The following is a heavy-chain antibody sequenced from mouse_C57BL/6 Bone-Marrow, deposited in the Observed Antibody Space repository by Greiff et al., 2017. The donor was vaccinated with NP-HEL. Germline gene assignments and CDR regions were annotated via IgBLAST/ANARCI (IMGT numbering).Heavy chain of an antibody. J-gene: IGHJ2*01. CDR2: ISDGGSYT. Sequence: EVMLVESGGGLVKPGGSLKLSCAASGFTFSSYAMSWVRQTPEKRLEWVATISDGGSYTYYPDNVKGRFTISRDNAKNNLYLQMSHLKSEDTAMYYCARGGAQPYYFDYWGQGTTLTVSS. CDR1: GFTFSSYA. D-gene: IGHD3-2*02. V-gene: IGHV5-4*03. CDR3: ARGGAQPYYFDY.